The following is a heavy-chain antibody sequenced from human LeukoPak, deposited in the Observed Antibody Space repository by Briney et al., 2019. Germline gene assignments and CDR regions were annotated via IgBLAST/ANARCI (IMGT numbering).Heavy chain of an antibody. D-gene: IGHD6-13*01. Sequence: SETLSLTCAVYGGSFSGYYWSWIRQPPGKGLEWIGEINHSGSTNYNPSLKSRITISVDTSKNQFSLKLSSVTAADTAVYYCAGKYSSSWYFGRAEYFQHWVQGTLVTVSS. J-gene: IGHJ1*01. CDR1: GGSFSGYY. CDR3: AGKYSSSWYFGRAEYFQH. CDR2: INHSGST. V-gene: IGHV4-34*01.